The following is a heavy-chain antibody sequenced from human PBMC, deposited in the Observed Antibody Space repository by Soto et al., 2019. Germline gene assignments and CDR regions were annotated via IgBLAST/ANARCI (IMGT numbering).Heavy chain of an antibody. J-gene: IGHJ5*02. V-gene: IGHV3-23*01. CDR3: AKVHCGCTSCSVTPLGWLDP. D-gene: IGHD2-15*01. CDR1: GFTFSSYA. CDR2: ISGSGGGT. Sequence: EVQLLESGGGLVQPGGSLRLSCAASGFTFSSYAMSWVRQAPGKGLEWVSGISGSGGGTYYADSVRGRFTISRDNSKNTIYQHKNCLRVQDNGTYYCAKVHCGCTSCSVTPLGWLDPWGQGTPVTVSS.